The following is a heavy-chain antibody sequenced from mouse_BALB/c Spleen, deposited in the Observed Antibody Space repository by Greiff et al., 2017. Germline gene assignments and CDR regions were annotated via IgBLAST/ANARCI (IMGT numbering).Heavy chain of an antibody. CDR3: ARRGITTVVGFDY. CDR2: INPSTGYT. CDR1: GYTFTSYW. D-gene: IGHD1-1*01. J-gene: IGHJ2*01. Sequence: VQLQQSGAELAKPGASVKMSCKASGYTFTSYWMHWVKQRPGQGLEWIGYINPSTGYTEYNQKFKDKATLTADKSSSTAYMQLSSLTSEDSAVYYCARRGITTVVGFDYWGQGTTLTVSS. V-gene: IGHV1-7*01.